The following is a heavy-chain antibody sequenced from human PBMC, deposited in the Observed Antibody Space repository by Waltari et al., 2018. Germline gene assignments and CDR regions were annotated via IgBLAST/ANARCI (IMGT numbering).Heavy chain of an antibody. J-gene: IGHJ5*02. Sequence: QVQLQESGPGLVKPSETLSLNCTVSGGSISSYYWSWIRQPAGTGLEWIGRIYTSGSTNYNPSLKSRVTMSVDTSKNQFSLKLSSVTAADTAVYYCARGPPFYDFWSGYSPDWFDPWGQGTLVTVSS. V-gene: IGHV4-4*07. CDR2: IYTSGST. CDR1: GGSISSYY. D-gene: IGHD3-3*01. CDR3: ARGPPFYDFWSGYSPDWFDP.